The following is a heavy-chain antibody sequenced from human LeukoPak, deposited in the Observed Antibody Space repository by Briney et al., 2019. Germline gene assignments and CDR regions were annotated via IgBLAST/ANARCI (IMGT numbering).Heavy chain of an antibody. CDR2: ISDSGGDIT. CDR3: APRGVEAA. D-gene: IGHD3-10*01. J-gene: IGHJ5*02. Sequence: PGGSLRLSCAASGFTFRRYGMTWVRQAPGKGLEWVSAISDSGGDITSYADSVKGRFTISRDNSKNTLYLQMNSLRAEDTAIYYCAPRGVEAAWGQGALVIVSS. CDR1: GFTFRRYG. V-gene: IGHV3-23*01.